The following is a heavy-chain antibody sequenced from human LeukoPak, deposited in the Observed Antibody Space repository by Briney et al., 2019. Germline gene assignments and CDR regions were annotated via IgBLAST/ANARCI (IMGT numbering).Heavy chain of an antibody. CDR2: ISTYSGNT. CDR1: GGTFTSCG. J-gene: IGHJ6*04. D-gene: IGHD2-15*01. Sequence: VKVSCKACGGTFTSCGMSGVGRPTGRGREGMGGISTYSGNTNYAQKLQGRITMTTDTSTSTAYTELRSLRSDDPAVYYCATVLRSGLRTHYYYYSTDVWGKGTTVTVSS. V-gene: IGHV1-18*01. CDR3: ATVLRSGLRTHYYYYSTDV.